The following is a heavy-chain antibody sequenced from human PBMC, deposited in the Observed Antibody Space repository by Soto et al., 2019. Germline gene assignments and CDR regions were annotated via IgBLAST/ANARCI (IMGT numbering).Heavy chain of an antibody. CDR3: GLEPTGTGGFDY. D-gene: IGHD7-27*01. J-gene: IGHJ4*02. CDR2: IDLDNDNR. V-gene: IGHV1-2*02. Sequence: ASVKVSCKASGHTSTGHHMHWVRQAPGQGLEWVGYIDLDNDNRASAQKFQGRVTTTRDTSITTAYMELSGLRSDDTAVYYCGLEPTGTGGFDYWGQGTLVTVSS. CDR1: GHTSTGHH.